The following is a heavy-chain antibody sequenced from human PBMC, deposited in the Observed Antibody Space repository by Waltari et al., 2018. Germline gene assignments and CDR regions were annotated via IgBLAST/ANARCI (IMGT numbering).Heavy chain of an antibody. D-gene: IGHD3-16*01. V-gene: IGHV3-30*02. CDR2: IRYDGSNK. CDR1: GFTFSSYG. J-gene: IGHJ6*03. CDR3: ARFAPYYYYMDV. Sequence: QVQLVASGGGVVQPGGSLRLSCAASGFTFSSYGMHWVRQAPGKGLEWVAFIRYDGSNKYYADSVKGRFTISRDNSKNTLYLQMNSLRAEDTAVYYCARFAPYYYYMDVWGKGTTVTVSS.